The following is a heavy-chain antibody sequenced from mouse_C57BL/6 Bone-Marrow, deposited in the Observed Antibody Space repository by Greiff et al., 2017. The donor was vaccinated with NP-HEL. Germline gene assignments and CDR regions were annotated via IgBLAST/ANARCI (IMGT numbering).Heavy chain of an antibody. V-gene: IGHV12-3*01. D-gene: IGHD2-1*01. CDR3: AGDIYGNYYVDY. Sequence: VQLQESGPGLVKPSQSLFLTCSITGFPITSGYYWIWIRQSPGKPLEWMGYITHSGETFYNPSLQIPTPITRETSKNQFVLQLNSVTTEDTAMYYCAGDIYGNYYVDYWGQGTTLTVSS. J-gene: IGHJ2*01. CDR1: GFPITSGYY. CDR2: ITHSGET.